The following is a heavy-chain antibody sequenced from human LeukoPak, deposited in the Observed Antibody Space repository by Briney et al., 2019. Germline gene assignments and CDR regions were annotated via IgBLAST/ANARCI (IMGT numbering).Heavy chain of an antibody. V-gene: IGHV1-46*01. CDR2: INTTGGST. CDR1: GSTFTSYY. Sequence: GASETLSCTASGSTFTSYYMNWARNAPGPGLEWTGIINTTGGSTTYAQTSQSRVTMIRVTSTSTVYMELSSLRSVGTAVYYCARDSQNVLRYFDWTQGDVYYGMDVWGQGTTVSVSS. J-gene: IGHJ6*02. CDR3: ARDSQNVLRYFDWTQGDVYYGMDV. D-gene: IGHD3-9*01.